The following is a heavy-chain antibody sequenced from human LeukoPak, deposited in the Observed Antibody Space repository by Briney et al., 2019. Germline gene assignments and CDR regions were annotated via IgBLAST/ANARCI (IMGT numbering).Heavy chain of an antibody. CDR1: GFTFSNYS. CDR3: TRGFCSSTSCFDP. D-gene: IGHD2-2*01. CDR2: ISSSSNYI. J-gene: IGHJ5*02. V-gene: IGHV3-21*01. Sequence: GGSPRLSCAASGFTFSNYSMNWVRQAPGKGLEWVSSISSSSNYIYYGDSMKGRFTISRDNARNSLYLQINSLRAEDTAVYYCTRGFCSSTSCFDPWGQGTLVTVSS.